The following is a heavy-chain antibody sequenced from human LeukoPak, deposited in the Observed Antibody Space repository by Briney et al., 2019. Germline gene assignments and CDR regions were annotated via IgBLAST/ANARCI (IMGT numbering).Heavy chain of an antibody. J-gene: IGHJ6*03. CDR3: ARGPYDSSGYYPDYYYYYMDV. CDR2: IIPIFGTA. Sequence: GASVKVSCKASGYTFTGYYMHWVRQAPGQGLEWMGGIIPIFGTANYAQKFQGRVTITTDESTSTAYMELSSLRSEDTAVYYCARGPYDSSGYYPDYYYYYMDVWGKGTTVTVSS. V-gene: IGHV1-69*05. D-gene: IGHD3-22*01. CDR1: GYTFTGYY.